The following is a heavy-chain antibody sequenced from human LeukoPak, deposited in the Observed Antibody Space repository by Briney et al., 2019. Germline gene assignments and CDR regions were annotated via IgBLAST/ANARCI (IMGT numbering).Heavy chain of an antibody. D-gene: IGHD2-15*01. V-gene: IGHV4-4*07. CDR2: FYTSGST. Sequence: SSETLSLTCIVSGGSISSYYWTWIRQPAGKGLEWIGRFYTSGSTNYNPSLKSRVTMSVDTPKNQFSLKLSSVTAADTAMYYCARGCSGGSCYSGSAFDYWGQGTLVTVSS. CDR1: GGSISSYY. J-gene: IGHJ4*02. CDR3: ARGCSGGSCYSGSAFDY.